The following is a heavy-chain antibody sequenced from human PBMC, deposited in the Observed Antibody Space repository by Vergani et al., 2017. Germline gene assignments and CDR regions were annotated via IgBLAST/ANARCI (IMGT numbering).Heavy chain of an antibody. V-gene: IGHV4-61*02. CDR3: AKANPRNSGYDYLYYYHAMDV. J-gene: IGHJ6*02. Sequence: QVQLQESGPGLVKPSQTLSLTCTVSGGSISSGSYYWSWIRQPAGKGLEWIGRMYTSGSTNYNPSLKSRVIMSVDTSKNQFSLKLTSVTAADTAVYYCAKANPRNSGYDYLYYYHAMDVWGQGTTVTVSS. CDR2: MYTSGST. CDR1: GGSISSGSYY. D-gene: IGHD5-12*01.